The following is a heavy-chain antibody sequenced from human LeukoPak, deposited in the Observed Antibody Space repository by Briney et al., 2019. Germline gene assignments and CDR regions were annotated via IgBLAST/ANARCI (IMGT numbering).Heavy chain of an antibody. V-gene: IGHV3-30*02. CDR1: AFTFSAYG. J-gene: IGHJ4*02. Sequence: GGSLRLSCAASAFTFSAYGMQWVRQTPGKGVEGVAFIRFDGVNKYYADSVKGRFTISRDNAKKSLYLEMNSLRAEDTAVYYCAKDSHSWSRDYWGQGTLVTVSS. CDR2: IRFDGVNK. CDR3: AKDSHSWSRDY. D-gene: IGHD6-13*01.